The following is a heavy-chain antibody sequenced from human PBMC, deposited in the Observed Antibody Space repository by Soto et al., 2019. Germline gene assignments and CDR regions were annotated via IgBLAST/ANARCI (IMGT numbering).Heavy chain of an antibody. D-gene: IGHD6-19*01. Sequence: QVQLVESGGGVVQPGRSLRLSCAASGFTFSSYGMHWVRQAPGKGLEWVAVISYDGSNKYYADSVKGRFTISRDNSKNXLYLQMNSLRAEDTAVYYCANLEPGIAVAGTYGMDVWGQGTTVTVSS. CDR3: ANLEPGIAVAGTYGMDV. CDR2: ISYDGSNK. V-gene: IGHV3-30*18. J-gene: IGHJ6*02. CDR1: GFTFSSYG.